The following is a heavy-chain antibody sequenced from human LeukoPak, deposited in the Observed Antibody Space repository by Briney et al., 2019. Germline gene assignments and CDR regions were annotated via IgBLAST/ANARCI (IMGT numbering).Heavy chain of an antibody. CDR3: ARGVEQQFDH. D-gene: IGHD6-13*01. Sequence: SETLSLTCTVSDGSISSSSFHWGWIRQPPGKGLEWIVTIYYSGSTNYNAALTSRVTISVDTSKNQFSLKLTSVTAADTAMYYCARGVEQQFDHWGQGTLVTVAS. V-gene: IGHV4-39*07. CDR1: DGSISSSSFH. J-gene: IGHJ4*01. CDR2: IYYSGST.